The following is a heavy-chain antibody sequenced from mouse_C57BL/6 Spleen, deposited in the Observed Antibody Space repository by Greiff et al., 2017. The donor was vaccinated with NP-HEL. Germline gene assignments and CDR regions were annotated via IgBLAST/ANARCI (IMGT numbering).Heavy chain of an antibody. CDR1: GFNIKNTY. V-gene: IGHV14-3*01. D-gene: IGHD4-1*01. Sequence: EVQLQQSVAELVRPGASVKLSCTASGFNIKNTYMHWVKQRPEQGLEWIGRIDPANGDTKYAPKFQGKATITADTSSNTAYLQLSSLTSEDTDSDYGANWDEDSYSMDYWGQGTTVTVSS. J-gene: IGHJ4*01. CDR3: ANWDEDSYSMDY. CDR2: IDPANGDT.